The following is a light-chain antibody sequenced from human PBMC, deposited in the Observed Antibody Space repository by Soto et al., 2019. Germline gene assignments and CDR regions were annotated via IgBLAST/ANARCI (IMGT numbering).Light chain of an antibody. CDR1: SSDVGAYNY. CDR3: GSYTSSSTWV. Sequence: QSALTQPASVSGSPGQSITISCTGTSSDVGAYNYVSWYQQHPGKAPKLMIYEVSNRPSGVSNRFSGSKSGNTASLTISGLQTEDEADYHCGSYTSSSTWVFGGGTKLTVL. CDR2: EVS. V-gene: IGLV2-14*01. J-gene: IGLJ3*02.